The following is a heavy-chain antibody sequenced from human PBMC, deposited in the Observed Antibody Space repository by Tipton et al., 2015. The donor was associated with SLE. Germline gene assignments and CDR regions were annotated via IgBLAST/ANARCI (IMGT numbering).Heavy chain of an antibody. D-gene: IGHD5-12*01. CDR1: GDSFNNNVYY. Sequence: TLSLTCTVSGDSFNNNVYYWSWVRQHPGTGLVWIGFIYYSGRTYYNPSLKSRVSISVDTSKNQLSLKLISVTAADTAVYFCARLVGGYARWGQGTLVTVSS. CDR3: ARLVGGYAR. CDR2: IYYSGRT. J-gene: IGHJ4*02. V-gene: IGHV4-30-4*08.